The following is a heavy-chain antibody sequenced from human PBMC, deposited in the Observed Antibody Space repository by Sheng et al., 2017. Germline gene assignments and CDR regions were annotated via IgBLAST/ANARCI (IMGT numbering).Heavy chain of an antibody. Sequence: VQLVESGGGVVQPGRSLRLSCAASGFTFSSYGMYWVRQAPGKGLEWIGRTRDKANSYTTEYAASVKGRLTISRDDSKNSLFLQMNSLKIEDTAVYYCVRGGKTSNRWRDDFDIWGQGTTVAVSS. D-gene: IGHD4-4*01. CDR3: VRGGKTSNRWRDDFDI. CDR1: GFTFSSYG. CDR2: TRDKANSYTT. V-gene: IGHV3-72*01. J-gene: IGHJ3*02.